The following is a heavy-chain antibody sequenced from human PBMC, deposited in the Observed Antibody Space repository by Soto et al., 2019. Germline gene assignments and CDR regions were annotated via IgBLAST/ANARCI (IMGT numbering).Heavy chain of an antibody. Sequence: QVQLQESGLGLVKPSETLSLTCTVSGGSVSSGSYYWSWIRQPPGKGLEWIGYIYYSGSTNYNPSLKSRVTISVDTSKNQFSLKLSSVTAADSAVYYCAISYRGNLNWFDPWGQGTLVTVSS. CDR1: GGSVSSGSYY. V-gene: IGHV4-61*01. J-gene: IGHJ5*02. CDR2: IYYSGST. D-gene: IGHD3-16*01. CDR3: AISYRGNLNWFDP.